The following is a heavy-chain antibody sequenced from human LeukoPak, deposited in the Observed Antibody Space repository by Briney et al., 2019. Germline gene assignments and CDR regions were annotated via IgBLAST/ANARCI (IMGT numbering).Heavy chain of an antibody. V-gene: IGHV3-30*04. CDR2: ISYDGSNK. J-gene: IGHJ5*02. Sequence: GGSLRLSCAASGFTFSSYAMHWVRQAPGKGLEWVAVISYDGSNKYYADSVKGRFTISRDNSKNTLYLQMNSLKTEDTAVYYCTRQTEWLVSSIDPWGQGTLVTVSS. D-gene: IGHD6-19*01. CDR1: GFTFSSYA. CDR3: TRQTEWLVSSIDP.